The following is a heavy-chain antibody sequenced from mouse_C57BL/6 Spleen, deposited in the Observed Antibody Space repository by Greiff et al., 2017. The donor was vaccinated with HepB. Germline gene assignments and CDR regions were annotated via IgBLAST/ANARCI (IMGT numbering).Heavy chain of an antibody. J-gene: IGHJ4*01. V-gene: IGHV1-63*01. CDR3: ARRRGDGYYYAMDY. CDR2: IYPGGGYT. D-gene: IGHD2-3*01. Sequence: VQLQQSGAELVRPGTSVKMSCKASGYTFTNYWIGWAKQRPGHGLEWIGDIYPGGGYTNYNEKFKGKATLTADKSSSTAYMQFSSLTSEDSAIYYCARRRGDGYYYAMDYWGQGTSVTVSS. CDR1: GYTFTNYW.